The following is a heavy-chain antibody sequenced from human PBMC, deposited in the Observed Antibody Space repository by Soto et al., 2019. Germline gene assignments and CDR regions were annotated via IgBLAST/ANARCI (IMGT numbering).Heavy chain of an antibody. J-gene: IGHJ4*02. CDR2: IDGSGGDK. CDR1: GFTFSSYA. Sequence: VQLLESGGGLVQPGGSLRLSCAASGFTFSSYAMGWVRQAPGKGLEWVSGIDGSGGDKSFADSVKGRFTISRDNSKNMLHLHMYGLRAGDTARYYCAKEIVAAAYAETSPFDFWGQGTLVTVSS. CDR3: AKEIVAAAYAETSPFDF. V-gene: IGHV3-23*01. D-gene: IGHD2-15*01.